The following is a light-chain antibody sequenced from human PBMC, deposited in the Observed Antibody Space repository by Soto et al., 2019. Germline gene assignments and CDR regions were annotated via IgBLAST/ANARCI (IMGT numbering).Light chain of an antibody. CDR1: SSDVGGHNY. Sequence: QSVLTQPASVSGSPGQSITISCTGTSSDVGGHNYVSWYQQHPGTAPKLMIYEVTNRPSGVSNRFSGSKSGNTASLTISGLEAEDEADYYCSSYTSSTTLDVVVGGGTKLTVL. V-gene: IGLV2-14*01. CDR2: EVT. J-gene: IGLJ2*01. CDR3: SSYTSSTTLDVV.